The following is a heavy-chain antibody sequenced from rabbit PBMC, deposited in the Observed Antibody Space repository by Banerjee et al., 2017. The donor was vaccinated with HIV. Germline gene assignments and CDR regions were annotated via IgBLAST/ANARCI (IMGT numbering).Heavy chain of an antibody. Sequence: QEQLEESGGGLVTPGESLTLSCTASGFSLSSSYYMCWVRQAPGKGLEWVGCIYTGSSSSAYYASWAKGRFTISRSSSTTVTLQMTSLTAADTATYFCARAYGSYNYALNLWGPGTLVTVS. CDR1: GFSLSSSYY. J-gene: IGHJ4*01. D-gene: IGHD5-1*01. CDR2: IYTGSSSSA. V-gene: IGHV1S45*01. CDR3: ARAYGSYNYALNL.